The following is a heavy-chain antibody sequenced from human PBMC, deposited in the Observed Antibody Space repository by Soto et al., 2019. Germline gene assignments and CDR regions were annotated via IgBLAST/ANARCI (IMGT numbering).Heavy chain of an antibody. D-gene: IGHD6-6*01. V-gene: IGHV3-30*18. CDR3: AKNRGSSSSPFDY. CDR2: ISYDGSNK. Sequence: GGSLRLSCAASGFTFSSYGMHWVRQAPGKGLEWVAVISYDGSNKYYADSVKGRFTISRDNSKNTLYLQMNSLRAEDTAVYYCAKNRGSSSSPFDYWGQGTLVTVSS. J-gene: IGHJ4*02. CDR1: GFTFSSYG.